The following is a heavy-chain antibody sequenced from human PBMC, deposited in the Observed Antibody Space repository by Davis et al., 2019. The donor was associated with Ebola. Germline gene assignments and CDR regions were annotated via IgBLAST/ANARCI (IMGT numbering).Heavy chain of an antibody. D-gene: IGHD1-26*01. CDR2: LRYDGTGE. V-gene: IGHV3-30*02. CDR3: SSGVRGSYAPTDY. Sequence: GGSLRLSCAASGFSFSSYGMYWVRQAPGQGLEWVAYLRYDGTGEYYAESVRGRFTISGDTSKNTIYMQMSSLRVEDTAVYYCSSGVRGSYAPTDYWGQGTLVTVSS. J-gene: IGHJ4*02. CDR1: GFSFSSYG.